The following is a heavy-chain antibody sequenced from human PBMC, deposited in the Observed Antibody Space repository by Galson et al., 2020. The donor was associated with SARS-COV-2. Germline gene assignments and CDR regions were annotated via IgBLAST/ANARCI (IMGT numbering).Heavy chain of an antibody. V-gene: IGHV3-66*02. J-gene: IGHJ4*02. CDR3: ARVHYDFWRVYIDY. Sequence: GGSLRLSCAASGFTVSSNYMSWVRQAPGRGLEWVSVIYSGGSTYYADSVKGRFTISRDNSKNTLYLQMNSLRAEDTAVYYCARVHYDFWRVYIDYWGQGTLVTVSS. D-gene: IGHD3-3*01. CDR2: IYSGGST. CDR1: GFTVSSNY.